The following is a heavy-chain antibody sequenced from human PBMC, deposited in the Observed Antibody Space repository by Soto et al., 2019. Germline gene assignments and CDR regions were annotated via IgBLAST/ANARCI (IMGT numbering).Heavy chain of an antibody. CDR1: GYTFTSYG. V-gene: IGHV1-18*01. J-gene: IGHJ6*02. CDR3: AREGIRDQGYYYYYGMDV. CDR2: ISAYNGNT. D-gene: IGHD1-20*01. Sequence: GASVKVSCKASGYTFTSYGISWVRQAPGQGLEWMGWISAYNGNTNYAQKLQGRVTMTTDTSTSTAYMELRSLRSDDTAVYYCAREGIRDQGYYYYYGMDVWGQGTTVTVSS.